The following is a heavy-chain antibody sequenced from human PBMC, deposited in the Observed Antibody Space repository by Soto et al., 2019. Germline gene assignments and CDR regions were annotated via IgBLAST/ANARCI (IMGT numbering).Heavy chain of an antibody. CDR2: IYHSGST. D-gene: IGHD4-17*01. CDR1: GGSISSGGYS. CDR3: ARAHYGDYGYGMDV. J-gene: IGHJ6*02. Sequence: SETLSLTCAVSGGSISSGGYSLSWIRQPPGKGLEWIGYIYHSGSTYYNPSLKSRVTISVDRSKNQFSLKLSSVTAADTAVYYCARAHYGDYGYGMDVWGQGTTVTVSS. V-gene: IGHV4-30-2*01.